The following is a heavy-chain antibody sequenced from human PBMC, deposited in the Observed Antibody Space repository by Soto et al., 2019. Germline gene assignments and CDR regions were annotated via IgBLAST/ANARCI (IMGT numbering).Heavy chain of an antibody. J-gene: IGHJ2*01. CDR1: GGSIXXXVYY. V-gene: IGHV4-30-4*01. Sequence: SETLSLTCTVSGGSIXXXVYYVSXXXQPXGKGLEWIGYIYDSGSTYYNPSLKSRVTISVDTSKNQFSLRLSSVTAADTAVYYCAREIIPLTTDWYFDLWGRGTLVTVSS. CDR3: AREIIPLTTDWYFDL. D-gene: IGHD4-17*01. CDR2: IYDSGST.